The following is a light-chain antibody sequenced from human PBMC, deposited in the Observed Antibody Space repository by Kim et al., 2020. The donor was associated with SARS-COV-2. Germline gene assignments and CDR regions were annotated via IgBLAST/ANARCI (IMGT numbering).Light chain of an antibody. CDR2: QNN. Sequence: ELTQPPSASGTPGQRVTISCSGGSCNIPSNYVYWYQQLPGTAPKVVIYQNNQRPSGVLDRFSGSKSGTSASLAISGVRSEDEAEYFCEAWDDGLGDVLFGGGTQLTVL. V-gene: IGLV1-47*01. CDR3: EAWDDGLGDVL. CDR1: SCNIPSNY. J-gene: IGLJ2*01.